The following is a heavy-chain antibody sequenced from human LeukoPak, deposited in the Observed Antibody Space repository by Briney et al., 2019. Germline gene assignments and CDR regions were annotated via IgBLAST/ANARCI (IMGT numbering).Heavy chain of an antibody. Sequence: SETLSLTCTVSGYSISSGYYWGWIRQPPGKGLEWIGSIYHSGSTYYNSSLKSRVTISVDTSKNQFSLKLSSVTAADTAVYYCARASIAVAGFSNWFDPWGQGTLVTVSS. V-gene: IGHV4-38-2*02. CDR2: IYHSGST. D-gene: IGHD6-19*01. J-gene: IGHJ5*02. CDR3: ARASIAVAGFSNWFDP. CDR1: GYSISSGYY.